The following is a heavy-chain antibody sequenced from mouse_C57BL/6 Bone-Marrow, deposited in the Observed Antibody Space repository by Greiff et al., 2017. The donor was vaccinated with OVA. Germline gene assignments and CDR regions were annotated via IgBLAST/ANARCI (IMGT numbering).Heavy chain of an antibody. CDR2: IYPGSGST. CDR1: GYTFTSYW. CDR3: TRSGDYDADYFDY. V-gene: IGHV1-55*01. D-gene: IGHD2-4*01. Sequence: QVHVKQPGAELVKPGASVKMSCKASGYTFTSYWITWVKQRPGQGLEWIGDIYPGSGSTNYNEKFKSKATLTVATSSSTAYMQLSSLTSEDSAVYYCTRSGDYDADYFDYWGQGTTLTVSS. J-gene: IGHJ2*01.